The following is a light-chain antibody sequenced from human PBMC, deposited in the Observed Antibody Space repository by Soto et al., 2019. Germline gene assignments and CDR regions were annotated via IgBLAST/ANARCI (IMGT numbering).Light chain of an antibody. V-gene: IGKV3-15*01. CDR2: GAS. Sequence: EIVMTQSPATLSVSPGERATLSCRASQSVSSNLAWYQQKPGQAPRLLIYGASTRATGIPARFSGSGSGTEFTLTISSLQSEDVAVYYCQQYDNWPPPWTFGLGTKVEV. CDR1: QSVSSN. CDR3: QQYDNWPPPWT. J-gene: IGKJ1*01.